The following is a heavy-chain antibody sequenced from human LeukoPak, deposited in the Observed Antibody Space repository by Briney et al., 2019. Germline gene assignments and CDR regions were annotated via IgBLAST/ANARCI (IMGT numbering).Heavy chain of an antibody. D-gene: IGHD6-19*01. J-gene: IGHJ1*01. CDR3: VSSSWDKYFQH. CDR2: IDWDDDK. CDR1: GFSLSTGGMG. V-gene: IGHV2-70*11. Sequence: SGPTLVKSTQTLTLTCTFSGFSLSTGGMGVTWIRQPPGKALEWLARIDWDDDKHYKPSLKTRLTLSKDTSKNQVFLTLSNMDPVDTATYYCVSSSWDKYFQHWGQGTLVTVFS.